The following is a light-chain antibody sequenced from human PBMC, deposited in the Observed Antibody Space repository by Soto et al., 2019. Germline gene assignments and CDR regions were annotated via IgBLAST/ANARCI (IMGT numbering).Light chain of an antibody. J-gene: IGKJ1*01. Sequence: EIVLTQSPGTLSLSPGERATLSCRASQSVSSRYLAWYQQKPGQAPRLLIYGASRRATGIPDRFSASGSGTEFTLTISGLQPDDFATYYCHQYNSYTWTFGQGTKVDIK. V-gene: IGKV3-20*01. CDR2: GAS. CDR1: QSVSSRY. CDR3: HQYNSYTWT.